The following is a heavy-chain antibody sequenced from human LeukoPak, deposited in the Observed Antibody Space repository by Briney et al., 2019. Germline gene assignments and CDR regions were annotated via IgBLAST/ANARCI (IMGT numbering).Heavy chain of an antibody. J-gene: IGHJ4*02. D-gene: IGHD3-3*01. CDR3: ARDSSVNYDFWSGFSFDY. CDR1: GFTFGKYW. CDR2: IKLDGSEK. V-gene: IGHV3-7*01. Sequence: GGSLRLSCVASGFTFGKYWMSWVRQAPGKGLEWVANIKLDGSEKNYVDSVKGRFTISRDNAKNSLYLQMNSLRAEDTAVYYCARDSSVNYDFWSGFSFDYWGQGTLVTVSS.